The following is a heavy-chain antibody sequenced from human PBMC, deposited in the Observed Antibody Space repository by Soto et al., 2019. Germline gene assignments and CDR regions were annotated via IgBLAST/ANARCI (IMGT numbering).Heavy chain of an antibody. Sequence: ASVKVSCKVSGYTLTELSMHWVRQAPGKGLEWMGGFDPEDGETIYAQKFQGRVTMTEDTSTDTAYMELSSLRSEDTAVYYCATVRGSNDLTIFGVVKSYYYMDVWGKGTTVTVSS. CDR1: GYTLTELS. CDR3: ATVRGSNDLTIFGVVKSYYYMDV. V-gene: IGHV1-24*01. CDR2: FDPEDGET. J-gene: IGHJ6*03. D-gene: IGHD3-3*01.